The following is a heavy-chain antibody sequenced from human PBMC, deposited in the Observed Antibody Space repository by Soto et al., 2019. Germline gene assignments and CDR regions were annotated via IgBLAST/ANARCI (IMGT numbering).Heavy chain of an antibody. CDR3: ARLYGLDAFDF. CDR2: IFYSGST. V-gene: IGHV4-59*08. CDR1: GGSISSYY. J-gene: IGHJ3*01. Sequence: VQLQESGPGLVKPSETLSLTCTVSGGSISSYYWSWIRQPPGKGLEWIGYIFYSGSTNYNPSLKSRVTISVDTSKNQFSLKLSSVTAADTAVYYCARLYGLDAFDFWGQGTMVTVSS. D-gene: IGHD3-16*02.